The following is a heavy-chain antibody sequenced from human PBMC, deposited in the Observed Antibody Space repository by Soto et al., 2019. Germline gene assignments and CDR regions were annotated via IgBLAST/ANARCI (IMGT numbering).Heavy chain of an antibody. V-gene: IGHV3-49*04. D-gene: IGHD3-22*01. CDR2: IRSRSYAGTT. CDR1: GFKFDDYA. Sequence: PGESLKISCASSGFKFDDYAMSWVRQAPGRGLEWVGYIRSRSYAGTTAYAASVEGRFIISRDDTKSIAYLQMHGLRIEDTAVYYCTRGLFHDNSAQPFDYWGQGTLVTVS. J-gene: IGHJ4*02. CDR3: TRGLFHDNSAQPFDY.